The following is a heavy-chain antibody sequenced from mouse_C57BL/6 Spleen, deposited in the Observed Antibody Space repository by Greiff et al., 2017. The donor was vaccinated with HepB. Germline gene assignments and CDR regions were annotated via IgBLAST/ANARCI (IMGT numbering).Heavy chain of an antibody. CDR3: ATFITTVVATDYAMDY. D-gene: IGHD1-1*01. J-gene: IGHJ4*01. CDR1: GFTFSDYG. Sequence: VQLKQSGGGLVKPGGSLKLSCAASGFTFSDYGMHWVRQAPEKGLEWVAYISSGSSTIYYADTVKGRFTISRDNAKNTLFLQMTSLRSEDTAMYYCATFITTVVATDYAMDYWGQGTSVTVSS. V-gene: IGHV5-17*01. CDR2: ISSGSSTI.